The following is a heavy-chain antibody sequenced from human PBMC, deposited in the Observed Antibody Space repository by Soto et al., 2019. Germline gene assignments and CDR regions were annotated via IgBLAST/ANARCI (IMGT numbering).Heavy chain of an antibody. D-gene: IGHD3-22*01. CDR2: ISGSGGST. CDR3: ANGLPTYYYDSSGYYPPNDAFDI. J-gene: IGHJ3*02. V-gene: IGHV3-23*01. CDR1: GFTFSSYA. Sequence: EVQLLESGGGLVQPGGSLRLSCAASGFTFSSYAMSWVRQAPGKGLEWVSAISGSGGSTYYADSVKGRFTISRDNSKNTLYLQMNSLRAEDTAVYYCANGLPTYYYDSSGYYPPNDAFDIWGQGTMVTVSS.